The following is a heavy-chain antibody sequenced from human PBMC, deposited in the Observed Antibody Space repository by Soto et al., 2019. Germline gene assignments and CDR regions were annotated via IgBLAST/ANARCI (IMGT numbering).Heavy chain of an antibody. Sequence: SLKVSCKASAGTFRSYAISWVRQAPGQGLEWMGGIIPIFGTANYAQKFQGRVTIAADESTSTAYMELSSLRSEDTAVYYCARTLYYYGSGSYPYYFDYWGQGTLVTVSS. V-gene: IGHV1-69*13. D-gene: IGHD3-10*01. CDR3: ARTLYYYGSGSYPYYFDY. CDR2: IIPIFGTA. CDR1: AGTFRSYA. J-gene: IGHJ4*02.